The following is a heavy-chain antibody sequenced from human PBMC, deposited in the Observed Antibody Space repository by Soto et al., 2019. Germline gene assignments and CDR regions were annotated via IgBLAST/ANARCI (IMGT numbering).Heavy chain of an antibody. CDR1: GFTFSSYG. V-gene: IGHV3-30*18. CDR3: AKVPSRGYGYGYVY. J-gene: IGHJ4*02. D-gene: IGHD5-18*01. CDR2: ISYDGSNK. Sequence: GGSLRLSCAASGFTFSSYGMHWVRQAPGKGLEWVAVISYDGSNKYYADSVKGRFTISRDNSKNTLYLQMNSLRAEDTAVYYCAKVPSRGYGYGYVYWGQGTLVTVSS.